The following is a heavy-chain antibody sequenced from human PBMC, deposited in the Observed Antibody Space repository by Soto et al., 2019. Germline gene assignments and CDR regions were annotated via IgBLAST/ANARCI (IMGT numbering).Heavy chain of an antibody. CDR2: ISSSSDYI. D-gene: IGHD1-26*01. CDR1: GFTFTDYY. J-gene: IGHJ4*02. CDR3: EREVSGAYDY. V-gene: IGHV3-11*06. Sequence: QVQLVESGGGLVKPEGSLRLSCAASGFTFTDYYMSWIRQAPGKGLEWLSYISSSSDYITYADSVRGRFTISRDNAKNSLYLQMHSLRAEATAVYYCEREVSGAYDYWGQGTVVNVSS.